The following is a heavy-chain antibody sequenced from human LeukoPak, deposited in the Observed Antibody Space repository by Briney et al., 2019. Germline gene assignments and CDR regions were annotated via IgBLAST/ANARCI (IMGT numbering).Heavy chain of an antibody. J-gene: IGHJ6*04. CDR3: AKDLQLGDIVVVPGFPMDV. D-gene: IGHD2-2*01. V-gene: IGHV4-34*01. CDR1: GGSFSGYS. CDR2: INHSGGT. Sequence: SETLSLTCAVYGGSFSGYSWNWIRQPPVKGLEWIGEINHSGGTNYNPSLKSRVTISVDTSKKQFSLKLSSVTAADTAVYYCAKDLQLGDIVVVPGFPMDVWGKGTTVAVSS.